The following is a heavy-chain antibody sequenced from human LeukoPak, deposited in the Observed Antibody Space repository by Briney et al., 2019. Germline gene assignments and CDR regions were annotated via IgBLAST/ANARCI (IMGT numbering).Heavy chain of an antibody. J-gene: IGHJ4*02. CDR3: AHRTAAAAFDY. Sequence: SGPTLLKPTPTLTLTCTFSGFSLSSRGVGAGWIRQPPGKALEWLGFIYWDDDKRYSPSLKSRLTITRDTSKNQVVLTMTNMDPADTASYYCAHRTAAAAFDYWGQGTLVTVSS. CDR2: IYWDDDK. CDR1: GFSLSSRGVG. D-gene: IGHD6-13*01. V-gene: IGHV2-5*02.